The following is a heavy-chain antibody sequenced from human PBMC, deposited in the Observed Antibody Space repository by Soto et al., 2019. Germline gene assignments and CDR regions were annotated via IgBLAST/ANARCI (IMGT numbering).Heavy chain of an antibody. Sequence: SVKVSCKTSGGTFSSYAISWVRQAPGQGLEWMGGIVPIVDTSNYAQKFQGRVTITADESTSTAYMELSSLRSEDTAVYYCARDIVVVVAANYGMDVWGQGTTVTVSS. CDR1: GGTFSSYA. V-gene: IGHV1-69*13. J-gene: IGHJ6*02. CDR3: ARDIVVVVAANYGMDV. CDR2: IVPIVDTS. D-gene: IGHD2-15*01.